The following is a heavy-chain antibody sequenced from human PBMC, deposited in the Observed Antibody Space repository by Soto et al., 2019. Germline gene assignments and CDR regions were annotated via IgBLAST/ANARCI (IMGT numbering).Heavy chain of an antibody. CDR3: AKDHYDFWNKWFDP. Sequence: GGSLRLSCAASGFTFSSYAMSWVRQAPGKGLEWASAISGSGGSTYYADSVKGRFTISRDNSKNTLYLQMNSLRAEDTAVYYCAKDHYDFWNKWFDPWGQGTLVTVSS. CDR2: ISGSGGST. D-gene: IGHD3-3*01. CDR1: GFTFSSYA. J-gene: IGHJ5*02. V-gene: IGHV3-23*01.